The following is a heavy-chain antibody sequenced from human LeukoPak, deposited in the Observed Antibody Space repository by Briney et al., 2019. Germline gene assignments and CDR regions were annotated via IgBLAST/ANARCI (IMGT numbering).Heavy chain of an antibody. CDR2: ISGSGGST. CDR3: ASTTMVRGVIAGGWFDP. Sequence: GGSLRLSCAASGFTFSSFAMSWVRQAPGKGLEWVSTISGSGGSTYYADSVKGRFTISRDNAKNSLYLQMNSLRAEDTAVYYCASTTMVRGVIAGGWFDPWGQGTLVTVSS. V-gene: IGHV3-23*01. CDR1: GFTFSSFA. J-gene: IGHJ5*02. D-gene: IGHD3-10*01.